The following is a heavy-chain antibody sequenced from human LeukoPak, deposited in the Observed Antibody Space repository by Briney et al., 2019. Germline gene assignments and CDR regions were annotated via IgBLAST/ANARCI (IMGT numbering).Heavy chain of an antibody. D-gene: IGHD5-18*01. CDR3: ARDGGLSYEIDY. CDR2: ISKNLVTI. Sequence: GGSLRLSCAASRFALSDYSVNWVRQAPGKGLQWVSYISKNLVTIYYADSVKGRFTISRDNAKNSVYLQMDSLRAEDTAVYYCARDGGLSYEIDYWGQGTLLTVS. CDR1: RFALSDYS. J-gene: IGHJ4*02. V-gene: IGHV3-48*01.